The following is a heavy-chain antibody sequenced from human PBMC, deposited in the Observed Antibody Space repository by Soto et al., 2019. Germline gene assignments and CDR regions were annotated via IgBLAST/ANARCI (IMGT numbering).Heavy chain of an antibody. D-gene: IGHD7-27*01. CDR3: ARGPAGDKVDY. CDR2: IYNGGWA. V-gene: IGHV4-30-4*01. CDR1: GGSISNVNYC. Sequence: QVQLQESGPGLVKPSETLSLTCTVSGGSISNVNYCWSWIRQSPDKGLEWIGHIYNGGWAYKNPSLKSRVTISVDASKNQFTVKLSTVSDADIAVYYGARGPAGDKVDYGGQGTLVTVSS. J-gene: IGHJ4*02.